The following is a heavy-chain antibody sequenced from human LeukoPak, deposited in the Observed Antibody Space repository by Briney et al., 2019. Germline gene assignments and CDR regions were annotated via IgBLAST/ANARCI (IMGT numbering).Heavy chain of an antibody. V-gene: IGHV1-2*02. CDR3: ARGQWELFTSPDY. D-gene: IGHD1-26*01. Sequence: ASVKVSCKASGYTFTGYYMHWVRQAPGQGLEWMGWINPNSGGTNYAQKFQGRVTMTRDTSISTAYMELSRLRSDDTAVYYCARGQWELFTSPDYWGQGTLVTVSS. J-gene: IGHJ4*02. CDR2: INPNSGGT. CDR1: GYTFTGYY.